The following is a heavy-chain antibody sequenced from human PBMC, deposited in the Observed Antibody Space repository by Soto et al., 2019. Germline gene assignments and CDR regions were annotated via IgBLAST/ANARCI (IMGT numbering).Heavy chain of an antibody. Sequence: LRLSCAVSGFTVSNNYMSWVRQAPGKGLEGVSVIYSGGYTAYGDSVKGRFTISRDNSKNTLYLQMNSLRADDTALYFCARNPRSDIFGVRTIVENWLDPWGRGSLVTVSS. V-gene: IGHV3-53*01. CDR3: ARNPRSDIFGVRTIVENWLDP. CDR2: IYSGGYT. J-gene: IGHJ5*02. D-gene: IGHD3-3*02. CDR1: GFTVSNNY.